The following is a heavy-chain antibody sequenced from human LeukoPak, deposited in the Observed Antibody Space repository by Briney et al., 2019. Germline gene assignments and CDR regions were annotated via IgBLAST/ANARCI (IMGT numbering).Heavy chain of an antibody. D-gene: IGHD3-16*01. Sequence: GGSLRLSCAASGFSFSSYAMTWARQAPVKGLEWVSAISGDGTRTYYADSVKGRFTISRDYSKNTLYLEMSSLRVEDTAIYYCAKWPEGAMDYFDYWGQGTLVTVSS. CDR1: GFSFSSYA. CDR3: AKWPEGAMDYFDY. J-gene: IGHJ4*02. V-gene: IGHV3-23*01. CDR2: ISGDGTRT.